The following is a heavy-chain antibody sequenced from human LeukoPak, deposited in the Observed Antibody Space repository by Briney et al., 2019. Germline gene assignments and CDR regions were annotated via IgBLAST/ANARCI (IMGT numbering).Heavy chain of an antibody. V-gene: IGHV1-18*01. J-gene: IGHJ3*02. CDR1: GYTFTSYG. CDR3: ARAQREYYYDSSGYLGAFDI. CDR2: ISACNGNT. Sequence: ASVKVSCKASGYTFTSYGISWVRQAPGQGLEWMGWISACNGNTNYAQKLQGRVTMTTDTSTSTAYMELRSLRSDDTAVYYCARAQREYYYDSSGYLGAFDIWGQGTMVTVSS. D-gene: IGHD3-22*01.